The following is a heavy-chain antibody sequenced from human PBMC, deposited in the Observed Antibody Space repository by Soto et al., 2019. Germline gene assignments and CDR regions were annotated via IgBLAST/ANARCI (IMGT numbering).Heavy chain of an antibody. J-gene: IGHJ6*02. CDR1: GFTFSNNA. Sequence: QVQLVESGGGVVQPGRSLRLSCAASGFTFSNNAMDWVRQAPGKGLEWVAVISYDGSNKYIAESVKGRFTISRDNSKNTLVLQMNSLRAEDTAVYYCARGTTTSAFSAMDVGGQGTTVTVSS. V-gene: IGHV3-30-3*01. D-gene: IGHD1-1*01. CDR3: ARGTTTSAFSAMDV. CDR2: ISYDGSNK.